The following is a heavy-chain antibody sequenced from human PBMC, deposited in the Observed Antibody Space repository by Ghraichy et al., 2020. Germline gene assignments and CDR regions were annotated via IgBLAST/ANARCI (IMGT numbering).Heavy chain of an antibody. V-gene: IGHV3-11*06. CDR2: ISRNGRDR. CDR3: VSEGRELGKSGFDL. CDR1: GFNFRDYY. Sequence: GGSLRLSCAASGFNFRDYYMSWIRQAPGKGLEWVAFISRNGRDRNYADSVRGRFTISRDNAKSALFLQVNTLRAEDTAVYYCVSEGRELGKSGFDLWGQGTPVTVSS. J-gene: IGHJ5*02. D-gene: IGHD1-7*01.